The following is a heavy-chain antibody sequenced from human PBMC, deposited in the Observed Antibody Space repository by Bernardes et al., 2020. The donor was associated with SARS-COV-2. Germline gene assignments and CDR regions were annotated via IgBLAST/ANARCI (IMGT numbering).Heavy chain of an antibody. CDR2: TSYSGST. V-gene: IGHV4-30-4*01. CDR1: GDSISSGDYY. Sequence: SETLSLTCSVSGDSISSGDYYWSWLRQSPGKGLEGIAYTSYSGSTFYNPSLKSRLTISVDTSKNQFSLKLKSVTAADTALYFCARGDILTGSGMGDFYFDSWGQGALVTVSS. D-gene: IGHD3-9*01. CDR3: ARGDILTGSGMGDFYFDS. J-gene: IGHJ4*02.